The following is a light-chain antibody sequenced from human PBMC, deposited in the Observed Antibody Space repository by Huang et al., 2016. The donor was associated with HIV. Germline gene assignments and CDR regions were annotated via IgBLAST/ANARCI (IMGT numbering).Light chain of an antibody. J-gene: IGKJ3*01. CDR1: QIMGNY. CDR3: QHRSNSGRIT. Sequence: EIVLIQSPATLSLSPGENATLSCRASQIMGNYLAWFQQKPGQAPRLLIYDAAKRATGIPGSCSGSGSGTDFTLTISSLEPEDFALYFCQHRSNSGRITFGPGTRVHV. CDR2: DAA. V-gene: IGKV3-11*01.